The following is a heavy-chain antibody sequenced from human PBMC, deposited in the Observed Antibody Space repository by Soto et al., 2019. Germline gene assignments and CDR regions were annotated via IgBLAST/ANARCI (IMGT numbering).Heavy chain of an antibody. V-gene: IGHV3-15*01. CDR1: GFTFSNAL. CDR3: TTDTDYDFWSSYPPGPY. CDR2: IKSKTDGGTT. D-gene: IGHD3-3*01. J-gene: IGHJ4*02. Sequence: PGGSLRLSCAASGFTFSNALLRCVRQAPGKGLEWFVRIKSKTDGGTTDYAAPVKGRFTISRDDSKNTLYLQMNSLKTEDTAVYYCTTDTDYDFWSSYPPGPYGGQGNLVTVS.